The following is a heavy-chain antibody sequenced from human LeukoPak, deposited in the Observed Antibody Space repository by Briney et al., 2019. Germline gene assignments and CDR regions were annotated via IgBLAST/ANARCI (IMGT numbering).Heavy chain of an antibody. CDR3: ARDPGVVVPAAPDAFDI. D-gene: IGHD2-2*01. Sequence: SETLSLTCTVSGGSISSYYWSWIRQPPGKGLEWVGYIYYSGSTNYNPSLRSRVTISVDTSKNQFSLKLSSVTAVDTAVYYCARDPGVVVPAAPDAFDIWGQGTMVTVSS. CDR1: GGSISSYY. V-gene: IGHV4-59*01. CDR2: IYYSGST. J-gene: IGHJ3*02.